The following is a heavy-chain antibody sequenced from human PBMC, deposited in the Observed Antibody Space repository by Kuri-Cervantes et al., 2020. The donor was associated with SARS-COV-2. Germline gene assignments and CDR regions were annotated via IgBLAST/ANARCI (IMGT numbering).Heavy chain of an antibody. V-gene: IGHV6-1*01. CDR1: GDSVSSTSAA. CDR3: ARAPDGYCSGGSCYSGYFQH. J-gene: IGHJ1*01. CDR2: TYHRSKWYN. D-gene: IGHD2-15*01. Sequence: SCAISGDSVSSTSAAWNWIRQSPSRGLEWLGRTYHRSKWYNGYAVSVKSRITINPDTSKNQFSLQLNFVTPEDTAVYYCARAPDGYCSGGSCYSGYFQHWGQGTLVTVSS.